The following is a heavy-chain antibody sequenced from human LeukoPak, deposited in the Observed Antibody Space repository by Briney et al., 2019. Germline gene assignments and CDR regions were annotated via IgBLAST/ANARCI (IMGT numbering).Heavy chain of an antibody. J-gene: IGHJ4*02. D-gene: IGHD2-15*01. CDR1: GLNHHLW. V-gene: IGHV3-7*01. Sequence: GGALRLSCASSGLNHHLWLSWVRQAPGNGLGWVANIKHEESERYYVDSVKGRFTISRDNATISVYLQMNSLRAEDARVYYCASQQDLEYSLSSGGYYFDYWGQGVLVTVSS. CDR2: IKHEESER. CDR3: ASQQDLEYSLSSGGYYFDY.